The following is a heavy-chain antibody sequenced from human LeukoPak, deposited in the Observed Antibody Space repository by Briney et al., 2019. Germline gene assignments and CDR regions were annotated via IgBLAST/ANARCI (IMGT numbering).Heavy chain of an antibody. CDR3: ARAKSQDCSIVNCQEWFDP. CDR1: GYSFTAYY. V-gene: IGHV1-2*02. J-gene: IGHJ5*02. CDR2: LNPNSGGT. D-gene: IGHD2-2*01. Sequence: ASVTVSFTSSGYSFTAYYINWVRHAPGQGLEWMGWLNPNSGGTNYAQKFQGRVTMTRDTSISTAYMEVSGLRSDDTAVYYCARAKSQDCSIVNCQEWFDPWGQGTLVTVPS.